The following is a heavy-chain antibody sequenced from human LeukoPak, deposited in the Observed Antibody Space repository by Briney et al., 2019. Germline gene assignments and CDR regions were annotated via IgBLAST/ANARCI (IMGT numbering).Heavy chain of an antibody. Sequence: GESLRLSCAASGFTFSSYWMPWVRQAPGKGLVWVARINGGGSSIRYADSVKGRFTIPRDNAKNTLYLQMNSLRAEDTAVYYCGRDRGYSGDYWGQGTLVTVSS. CDR3: GRDRGYSGDY. V-gene: IGHV3-74*01. CDR2: INGGGSSI. J-gene: IGHJ4*02. D-gene: IGHD5-12*01. CDR1: GFTFSSYW.